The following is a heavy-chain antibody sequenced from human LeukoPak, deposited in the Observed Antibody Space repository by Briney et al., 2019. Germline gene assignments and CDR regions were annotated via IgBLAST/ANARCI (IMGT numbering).Heavy chain of an antibody. Sequence: SETLSLTCTVSGGSISSSSYYWGWIRQPPGKGLEWIGSIYYSGSTYYNPSLKSRVTISVDTSKNQFSLKLSSVTAADTAVYYCARLLYGDPHYFDYWGQGTLVTVSS. J-gene: IGHJ4*02. CDR2: IYYSGST. V-gene: IGHV4-39*01. D-gene: IGHD4-17*01. CDR1: GGSISSSSYY. CDR3: ARLLYGDPHYFDY.